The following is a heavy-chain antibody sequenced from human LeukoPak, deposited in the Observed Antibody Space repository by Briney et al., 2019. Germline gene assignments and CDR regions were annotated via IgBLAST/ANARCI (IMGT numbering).Heavy chain of an antibody. V-gene: IGHV3-21*01. J-gene: IGHJ4*02. CDR3: ARERALLLYGGYVPESFDY. CDR2: ISSSSSYI. Sequence: GGSLRLSCAASGFTFSSYSMNWVRQAPGKGLEWVSSISSSSSYIYYADSVKGRFTISRDNAKNSLYLQMNSLRAEDTAVYYCARERALLLYGGYVPESFDYWGQGTLVTVSS. D-gene: IGHD5-12*01. CDR1: GFTFSSYS.